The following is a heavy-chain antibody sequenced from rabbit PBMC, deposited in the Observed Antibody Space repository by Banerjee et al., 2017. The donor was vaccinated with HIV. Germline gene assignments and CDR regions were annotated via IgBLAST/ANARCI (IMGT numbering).Heavy chain of an antibody. D-gene: IGHD7-1*01. J-gene: IGHJ3*01. CDR2: INTSSGNA. CDR3: ARDAGGDGYSNDL. V-gene: IGHV1S45*01. CDR1: GFSFSNKYV. Sequence: QEQLEESGGDLVKPEGSLTITCTASGFSFSNKYVMCWVRQTPGKGLEWIACINTSSGNAVYANWAKGRFTISKTSSTTVTLQMTSLTAADTATYFCARDAGGDGYSNDLWGQGTLVTVS.